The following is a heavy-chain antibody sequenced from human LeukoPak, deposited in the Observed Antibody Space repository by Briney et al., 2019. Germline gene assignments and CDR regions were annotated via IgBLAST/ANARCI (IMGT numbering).Heavy chain of an antibody. Sequence: PSETLSLTCTVSGGSISSSSYYWGWIRQPPGKGLEWIGSIYYSGSTYYNPSLKSQVTISVDTSKNQFSLRLSSVTAADTAVYYCARLAYYDSSGYYYYFDYWGQGTLVTVSS. CDR3: ARLAYYDSSGYYYYFDY. V-gene: IGHV4-39*01. J-gene: IGHJ4*02. D-gene: IGHD3-22*01. CDR2: IYYSGST. CDR1: GGSISSSSYY.